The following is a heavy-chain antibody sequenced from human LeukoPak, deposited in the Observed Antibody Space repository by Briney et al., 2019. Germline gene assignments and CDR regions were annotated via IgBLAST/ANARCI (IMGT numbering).Heavy chain of an antibody. Sequence: GRSLRLSCAASGFTFSSYDMHWVRQAPGKGLEWVTVIWYDGSNKYYADSVKGRFTISRDNSKNTLYLQMNSLRAEDTAVYYCAREWGSTSYYYGMDVWGQGTTVTVSS. J-gene: IGHJ6*02. CDR2: IWYDGSNK. CDR3: AREWGSTSYYYGMDV. CDR1: GFTFSSYD. V-gene: IGHV3-33*01. D-gene: IGHD2-2*01.